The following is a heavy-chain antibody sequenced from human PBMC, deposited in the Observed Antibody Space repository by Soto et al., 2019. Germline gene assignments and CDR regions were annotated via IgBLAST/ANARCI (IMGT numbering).Heavy chain of an antibody. CDR2: MNKDGSII. CDR3: VRPYGDPPG. CDR1: GFPFGGEW. Sequence: EVLLVESGGGIVQPGGSLRLSCAASGFPFGGEWMHWVRQGPGKGLVWVSRMNKDGSIIAYADSVRGRFTISRDNAKSTLDLHMNNLRPEDTALYIIVRPYGDPPGGGQGTPVIVSS. J-gene: IGHJ4*02. V-gene: IGHV3-74*01. D-gene: IGHD4-17*01.